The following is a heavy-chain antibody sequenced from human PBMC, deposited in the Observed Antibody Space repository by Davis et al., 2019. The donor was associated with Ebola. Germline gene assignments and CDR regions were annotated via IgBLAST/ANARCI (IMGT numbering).Heavy chain of an antibody. D-gene: IGHD6-13*01. CDR1: GFTFSSYS. V-gene: IGHV3-21*01. Sequence: GESLKISCAASGFTFSSYSMNWVRQAPGKGLEWVSSISSSSSYIYYADSVKGRFTISRDNAKNSLYLQMNSLRAEDTAVYYCARDNWYSSRLVPMDVWGKGTTVTVSS. CDR2: ISSSSSYI. J-gene: IGHJ6*04. CDR3: ARDNWYSSRLVPMDV.